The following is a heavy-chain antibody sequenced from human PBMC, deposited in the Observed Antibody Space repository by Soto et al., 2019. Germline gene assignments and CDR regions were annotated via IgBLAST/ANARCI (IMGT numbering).Heavy chain of an antibody. CDR1: GFTFSSYW. Sequence: GGSLRLSCAASGFTFSSYWMHWARQAPGKGLVWVSRINSDGSSTSYADSVKGRFTISRNNAKNTLYLQMNSLRAEDTAVYYCARANKPYYYDSSGYAPRQPMDVWGKGTTVTVSS. CDR3: ARANKPYYYDSSGYAPRQPMDV. J-gene: IGHJ6*04. V-gene: IGHV3-74*01. CDR2: INSDGSST. D-gene: IGHD3-22*01.